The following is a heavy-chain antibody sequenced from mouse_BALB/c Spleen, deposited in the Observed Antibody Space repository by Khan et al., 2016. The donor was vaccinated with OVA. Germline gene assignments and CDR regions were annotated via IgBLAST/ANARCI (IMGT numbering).Heavy chain of an antibody. CDR3: ARAFYYGAWFAF. CDR1: GFSLNSYG. V-gene: IGHV2-9*02. J-gene: IGHJ3*01. CDR2: IWAGGST. D-gene: IGHD1-1*01. Sequence: VQLQESGPGLVAPSQSPSITCTVSGFSLNSYGVHWVRQPPGKGLEWLGVIWAGGSTNHNSALMSRLSISKDNSKSQVFLKMNRLQTYDTAMYYCARAFYYGAWFAFWGQGTLVTVSA.